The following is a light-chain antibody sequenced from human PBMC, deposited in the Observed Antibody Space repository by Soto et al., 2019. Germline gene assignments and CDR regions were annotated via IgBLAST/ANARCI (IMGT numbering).Light chain of an antibody. J-gene: IGKJ5*01. CDR3: MQALQTPPA. CDR1: QSLLHSNGYNY. Sequence: DIVMTQSPLSLPVTPGEPASISCRSSQSLLHSNGYNYLVWYLQKPGQSPQLLIYLGSNWASGVPDRFIGSGSGTDFTLKISRVEAEDVGVYYCMQALQTPPAFGQGTRLEIK. V-gene: IGKV2-28*01. CDR2: LGS.